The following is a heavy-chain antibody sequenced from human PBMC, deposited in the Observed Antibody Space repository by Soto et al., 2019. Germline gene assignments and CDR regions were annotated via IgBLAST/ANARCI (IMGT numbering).Heavy chain of an antibody. V-gene: IGHV3-21*01. Sequence: GGSLRLSCAASGFTFSSYSMNWVRQAPGKGLEWVSSISSFSNYMYYTDSVKGRFTISRDNARNSLYLQMNSLRAEDTAVYYCARAGGYIRFTPNQTAYEMDVWGQGTTVTVSS. CDR3: ARAGGYIRFTPNQTAYEMDV. CDR1: GFTFSSYS. D-gene: IGHD2-2*02. J-gene: IGHJ6*02. CDR2: ISSFSNYM.